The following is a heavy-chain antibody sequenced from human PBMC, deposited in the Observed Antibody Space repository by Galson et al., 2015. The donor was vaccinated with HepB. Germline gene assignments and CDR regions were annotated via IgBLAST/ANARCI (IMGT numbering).Heavy chain of an antibody. V-gene: IGHV3-23*01. Sequence: SLRLSCAASGFTFDDYTVHWVRQAPGKGLEWVSAISGSGGSTYYADSVKGRFTISRDNSKNTLYLQMNSLRAEDTAVYYCAKDSSWGWDGPGAFDIWGQGTMVTVSS. CDR1: GFTFDDYT. J-gene: IGHJ3*02. CDR2: ISGSGGST. CDR3: AKDSSWGWDGPGAFDI. D-gene: IGHD6-19*01.